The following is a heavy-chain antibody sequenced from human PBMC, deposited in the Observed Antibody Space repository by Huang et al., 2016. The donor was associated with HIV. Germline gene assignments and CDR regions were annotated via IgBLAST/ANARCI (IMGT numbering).Heavy chain of an antibody. V-gene: IGHV3-23*01. CDR3: AKLGVEVAVASTVGRGMDV. J-gene: IGHJ6*02. Sequence: EVQLLESGGGFVQPGGSLRLSCAASGFTFSTYAMSWVRQAPGNGLEGVSEISASGGSPYYADSVKGRFTINRDTSKTTLYLQMNSLRAEDTAVYYCAKLGVEVAVASTVGRGMDVWGQGTTVTVSS. CDR2: ISASGGSP. D-gene: IGHD6-19*01. CDR1: GFTFSTYA.